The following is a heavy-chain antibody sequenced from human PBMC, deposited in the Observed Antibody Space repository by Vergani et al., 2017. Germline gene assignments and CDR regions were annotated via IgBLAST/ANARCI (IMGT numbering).Heavy chain of an antibody. V-gene: IGHV3-21*01. CDR1: GFTFSSYS. D-gene: IGHD3-3*01. Sequence: EVQLVESGGGLVKPGGSLRLSCAASGFTFSSYSMNWVRQAPGKGLEWVSSISSSSTYIYYEDSVKGRFTISRDSAKNSLYLQMNSLRAEDTAVYYCARDYDFWSRPAGQRYNWFDPWGQGTLVTVSS. J-gene: IGHJ5*02. CDR2: ISSSSTYI. CDR3: ARDYDFWSRPAGQRYNWFDP.